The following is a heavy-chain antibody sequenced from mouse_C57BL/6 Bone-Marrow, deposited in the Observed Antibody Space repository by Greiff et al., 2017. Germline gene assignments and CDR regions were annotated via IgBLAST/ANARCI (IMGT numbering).Heavy chain of an antibody. CDR2: INPYNGGT. Sequence: VQLQQSGPVLVKPGASVKMSCKASGYTFTDYYMNWVKQSHGKSLEWIGVINPYNGGTSYNQKFKGKATLTVDNSSSTAYMELNSLTSEDSAVYYCAIYYGSSNYYAMDYWGQGTSVTVSS. J-gene: IGHJ4*01. D-gene: IGHD1-1*01. V-gene: IGHV1-19*01. CDR1: GYTFTDYY. CDR3: AIYYGSSNYYAMDY.